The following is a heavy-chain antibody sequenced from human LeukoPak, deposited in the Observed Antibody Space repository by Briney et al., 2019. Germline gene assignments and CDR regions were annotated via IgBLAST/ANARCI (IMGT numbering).Heavy chain of an antibody. Sequence: PGGSLRLSCTASGFTFGDYAMSWVRQAPGKGLEWVGFIRSKAYGGTTEYAASVKGRFTISRDDSKSIAYLQMNSLKTKDTAVYYCSNYYDSSGYYAYYYYYMDVWGKGTTVTVSS. D-gene: IGHD3-22*01. V-gene: IGHV3-49*04. CDR1: GFTFGDYA. J-gene: IGHJ6*03. CDR3: SNYYDSSGYYAYYYYYMDV. CDR2: IRSKAYGGTT.